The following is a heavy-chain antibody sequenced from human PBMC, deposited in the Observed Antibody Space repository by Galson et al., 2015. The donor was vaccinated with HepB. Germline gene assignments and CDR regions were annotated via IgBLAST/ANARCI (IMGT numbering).Heavy chain of an antibody. J-gene: IGHJ4*02. V-gene: IGHV2-70*04. CDR1: GFSLSTSGMR. CDR3: ARIFGDPSPGYFDY. D-gene: IGHD4-17*01. Sequence: PALVKPTQTLTLTCTFSGFSLSTSGMRVSWIRQPPGKALEWLARIDWDDDKFYSTSLKTRLTISKDTSKNQVVLTMTNMDPVDTATYYCARIFGDPSPGYFDYWGQGTLVTVSS. CDR2: IDWDDDK.